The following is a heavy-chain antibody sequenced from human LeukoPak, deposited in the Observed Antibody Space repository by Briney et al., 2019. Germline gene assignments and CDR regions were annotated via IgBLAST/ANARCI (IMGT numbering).Heavy chain of an antibody. CDR2: MNPNSGNT. J-gene: IGHJ4*02. Sequence: ASVKVSCKASGGTFSSYAISWVRQATGQGLEWMGWMNPNSGNTGYAQRFQGRVTMTRDTSISTAYMELNSLTSEDTAVYYCAKNVRDTGTFDYWGQGTLVTVSS. D-gene: IGHD5-18*01. CDR1: GGTFSSYA. V-gene: IGHV1-8*02. CDR3: AKNVRDTGTFDY.